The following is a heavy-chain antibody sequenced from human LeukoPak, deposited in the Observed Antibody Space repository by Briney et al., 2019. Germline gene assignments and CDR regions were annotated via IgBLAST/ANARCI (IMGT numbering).Heavy chain of an antibody. V-gene: IGHV1-58*01. CDR2: IVVGSDNT. J-gene: IGHJ4*02. CDR1: GFTFTTSA. D-gene: IGHD3-22*01. CDR3: AADIDYYDGSGYYKNFDY. Sequence: GASVKVSCTASGFTFTTSAVQWVRQARGQRLEWIGWIVVGSDNTDYAQKFQERVTITRDMSTTTAYMELSSLRSEDTAVYYCAADIDYYDGSGYYKNFDYWGQGTLVTVSS.